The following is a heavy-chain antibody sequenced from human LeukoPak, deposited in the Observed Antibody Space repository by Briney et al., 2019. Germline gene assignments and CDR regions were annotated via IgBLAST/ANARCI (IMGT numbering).Heavy chain of an antibody. CDR1: GYTFTSYG. Sequence: ASVKVSCKASGYTFTSYGISWVRQAPGQGLEWMGWISAYNGNTNYAQKLQGRVTMTTDTSTSTAYMELRSLRSDDTAVYYCASARMAGSYSDYWGQGTLVTVSS. CDR2: ISAYNGNT. V-gene: IGHV1-18*01. D-gene: IGHD3-10*01. CDR3: ASARMAGSYSDY. J-gene: IGHJ4*02.